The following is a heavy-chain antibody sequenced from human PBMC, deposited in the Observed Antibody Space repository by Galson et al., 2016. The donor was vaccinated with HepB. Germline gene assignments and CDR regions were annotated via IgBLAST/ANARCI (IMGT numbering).Heavy chain of an antibody. J-gene: IGHJ4*02. V-gene: IGHV3-15*01. CDR1: GFTFSNAW. Sequence: SLRLSCAASGFTFSNAWMSWVRQAPGKGLEWVGRIKSRTDGGAIDYIAPVKGRFTISRDDSKNTVLLQMNSLKIEDTGVYYCNTDGIMGGDFYSYWGQGTLVIVSS. CDR2: IKSRTDGGAI. D-gene: IGHD2-21*02. CDR3: NTDGIMGGDFYSY.